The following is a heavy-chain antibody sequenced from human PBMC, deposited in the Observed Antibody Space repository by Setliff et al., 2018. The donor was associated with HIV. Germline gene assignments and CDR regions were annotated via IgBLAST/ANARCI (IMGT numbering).Heavy chain of an antibody. Sequence: ASVKVSCKASGYTFTSYGISWVRQAPGQGLEWMGWISAYNGNTNYAQKLQGRVTMTSDTSTSTAYMELRSLRSDDKAVYYCARDQGVGYNFWSGYYNWFDPWGQGTLVTVSS. J-gene: IGHJ5*02. CDR2: ISAYNGNT. D-gene: IGHD3-3*01. V-gene: IGHV1-18*01. CDR1: GYTFTSYG. CDR3: ARDQGVGYNFWSGYYNWFDP.